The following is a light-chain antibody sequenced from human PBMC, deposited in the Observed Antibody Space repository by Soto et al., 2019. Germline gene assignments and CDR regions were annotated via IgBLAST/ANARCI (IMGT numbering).Light chain of an antibody. V-gene: IGKV1-12*01. CDR3: QQANSVPLS. J-gene: IGKJ4*01. CDR1: QGISNW. Sequence: DIQMTQSPSSVSASVGDRVSITCRASQGISNWLAWYQQKPGRAPKLLIYTGSSLQSGVPSRFSGTGSGTDFTLTMSSLQPEDAATYCCQQANSVPLSFGGWNKVEIK. CDR2: TGS.